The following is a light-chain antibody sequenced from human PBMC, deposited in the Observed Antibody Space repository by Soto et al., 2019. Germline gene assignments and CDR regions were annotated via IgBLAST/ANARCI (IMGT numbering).Light chain of an antibody. J-gene: IGKJ2*01. CDR3: QQYYSTPS. V-gene: IGKV4-1*01. CDR1: QSVLSSSNNKNY. Sequence: DIVMTQSPDSLAVSLGERATINCKSSQSVLSSSNNKNYLTWYQQKPGQPPKMIIYWASTRESGVPDRFSGRGSGTNFTLTISSLQAEDVAVYYCQQYYSTPSFAQGTSWRSN. CDR2: WAS.